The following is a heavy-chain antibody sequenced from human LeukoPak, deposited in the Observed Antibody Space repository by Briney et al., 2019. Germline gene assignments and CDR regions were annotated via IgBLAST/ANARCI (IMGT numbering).Heavy chain of an antibody. V-gene: IGHV4-30-4*08. CDR1: GGSISSGDYY. CDR3: ARAWDTAMVDY. CDR2: IYYSGST. D-gene: IGHD5-18*01. J-gene: IGHJ4*02. Sequence: SQTLSLTCTVSGGSISSGDYYWSWIRQPPGKGLEWIGYIYYSGSTYYNPSLKSRVTISVDTPKNQFSLKLSSVTAADTAVYHCARAWDTAMVDYWGQGTLVTVSS.